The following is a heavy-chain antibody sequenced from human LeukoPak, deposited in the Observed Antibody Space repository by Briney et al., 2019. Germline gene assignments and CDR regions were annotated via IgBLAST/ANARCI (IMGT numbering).Heavy chain of an antibody. J-gene: IGHJ4*02. D-gene: IGHD4-17*01. V-gene: IGHV3-30-3*01. Sequence: PGGSLRLSCAASGFTFSSYAMHWVRQAPGKGLEWVAVISYDGSNKYYADSVKGRFTISRDNSKNTLYLQMNSLRAEDTAVYYCARSLRDYGDLHDYFDYWGQGTLVTVSS. CDR1: GFTFSSYA. CDR2: ISYDGSNK. CDR3: ARSLRDYGDLHDYFDY.